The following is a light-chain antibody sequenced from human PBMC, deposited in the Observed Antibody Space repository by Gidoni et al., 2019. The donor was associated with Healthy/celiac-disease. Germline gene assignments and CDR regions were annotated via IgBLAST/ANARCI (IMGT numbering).Light chain of an antibody. CDR3: QQSYSTLRCS. CDR1: QSISSY. J-gene: IGKJ2*04. V-gene: IGKV1-39*01. Sequence: DIQMTQSPSSLSASVGDRVTITCRASQSISSYLNWYQQKPGKALKLLIYAASSLQSGVPSRFSGSGSGTDFTLTISSLQPEDFATYYCQQSYSTLRCSFGQGTKLEIK. CDR2: AAS.